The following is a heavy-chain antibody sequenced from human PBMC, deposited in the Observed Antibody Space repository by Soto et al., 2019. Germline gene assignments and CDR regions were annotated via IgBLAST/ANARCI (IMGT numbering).Heavy chain of an antibody. CDR3: AREATGYSGYDYFDY. D-gene: IGHD5-12*01. J-gene: IGHJ4*02. CDR1: GYTVTSYG. CDR2: ISAYNGNT. V-gene: IGHV1-18*01. Sequence: ASVKVSCKASGYTVTSYGISWVRQATGEGLEWMGWISAYNGNTNYAQKLQGRVTMTTDTSTSTAYMELRSLRSDDTAVYFSAREATGYSGYDYFDYWGQGTLVTVSS.